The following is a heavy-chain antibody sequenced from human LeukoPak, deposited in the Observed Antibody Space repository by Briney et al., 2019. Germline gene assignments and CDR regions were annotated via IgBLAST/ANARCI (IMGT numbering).Heavy chain of an antibody. V-gene: IGHV1-69*05. CDR2: IIPIFGTA. CDR1: GGTFSSYA. J-gene: IGHJ6*03. D-gene: IGHD6-6*01. CDR3: ARGIAARPLHYYYYYMDV. Sequence: GASVKVSCKASGGTFSSYAISWVRQAPGQGLEWMGGIIPIFGTANYAQKFLGRVTITTDESTSTAYMELSSLRSEDTAVYYCARGIAARPLHYYYYYMDVWGKGTTVTVSS.